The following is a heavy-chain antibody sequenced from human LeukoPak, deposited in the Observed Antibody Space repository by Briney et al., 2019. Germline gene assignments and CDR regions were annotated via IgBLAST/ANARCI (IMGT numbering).Heavy chain of an antibody. D-gene: IGHD3-16*02. CDR1: GGSFSGYY. Sequence: PSETLSLTCAVYGGSFSGYYWSWICQPPGKGLEWIGEINHSGSTNYNPSLKSRVTISVDTSKNQFSLKLSSVTAADTAVYYCARGYDYVWGSYRYTTSFDHWGQGTLVTVSS. J-gene: IGHJ4*02. CDR2: INHSGST. CDR3: ARGYDYVWGSYRYTTSFDH. V-gene: IGHV4-34*01.